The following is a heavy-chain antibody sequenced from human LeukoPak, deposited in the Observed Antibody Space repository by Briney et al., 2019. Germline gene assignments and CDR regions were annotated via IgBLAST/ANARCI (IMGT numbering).Heavy chain of an antibody. CDR1: GFTFSNAW. J-gene: IGHJ4*02. V-gene: IGHV3-15*01. D-gene: IGHD3-10*01. CDR3: TLSLWFGNTQRDY. CDR2: IKSRTDGGTT. Sequence: GGSLRLSCAASGFTFSNAWMSWVRQAPGKGLEWVGHIKSRTDGGTTDYAAPVKGRFTISRDDSKNTLYLQMNSLKTEDTAVYFCTLSLWFGNTQRDYWGQGTLVTVSS.